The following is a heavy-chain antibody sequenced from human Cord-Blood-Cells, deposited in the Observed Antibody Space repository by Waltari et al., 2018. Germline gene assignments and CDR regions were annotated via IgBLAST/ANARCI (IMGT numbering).Heavy chain of an antibody. V-gene: IGHV3-33*01. CDR1: GFTFSSYG. J-gene: IGHJ4*02. CDR3: ARGRGITGTTDY. CDR2: IWYDGSNK. Sequence: QVQLVESGGGVVQPGRSLRLSCAASGFTFSSYGMHWVRQAPGKGLEWVAVIWYDGSNKYYADSVKGRFTISRDNSKNTLYLQMNSLRAEDTVVYYCARGRGITGTTDYWGQGTLVTVSS. D-gene: IGHD1-7*01.